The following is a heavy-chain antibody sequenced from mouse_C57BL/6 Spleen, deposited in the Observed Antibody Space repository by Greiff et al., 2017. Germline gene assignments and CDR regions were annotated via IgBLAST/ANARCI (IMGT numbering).Heavy chain of an antibody. CDR2: IRSKSNNYAT. D-gene: IGHD2-3*01. Sequence: EVKLQESGGGLVQPKGSLKLSCAASGFSFNTYAMNWVRQAPGKGLEWVARIRSKSNNYATYYADSVKDRFTISRDDSEGMLYLQMNNLKTEDTAMYYCVSRHDGYYPYYAMDYWGQGTSVTVSS. CDR3: VSRHDGYYPYYAMDY. J-gene: IGHJ4*01. V-gene: IGHV10-1*01. CDR1: GFSFNTYA.